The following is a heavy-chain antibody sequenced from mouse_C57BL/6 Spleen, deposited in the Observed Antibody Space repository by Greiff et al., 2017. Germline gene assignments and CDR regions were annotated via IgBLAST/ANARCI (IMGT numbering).Heavy chain of an antibody. CDR3: AWWDAYYFDY. V-gene: IGHV1-82*01. J-gene: IGHJ2*01. CDR1: GYAFSSSW. CDR2: IYPGDGDT. D-gene: IGHD1-1*02. Sequence: VQLQQSGPELVKPGASVKISCTASGYAFSSSWMNWVKQRPGKGLEWIGRIYPGDGDTNYNGKFKGKATLTADKSSSTAYMQLSSLTSEDSAVYFCAWWDAYYFDYWGQGTTLTVSS.